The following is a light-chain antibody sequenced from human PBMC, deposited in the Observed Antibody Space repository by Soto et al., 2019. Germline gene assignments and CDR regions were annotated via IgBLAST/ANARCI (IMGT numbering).Light chain of an antibody. J-gene: IGLJ1*01. CDR2: EVS. CDR1: SSDVGGYNY. Sequence: QSVLTQPASVSGSPGQSITISCTGTSSDVGGYNYVSWYQQHPGKAPKLMIYEVSNRPSGVSNRFSGSKSGNTASLTISGLQADDEADYYCCSYAGSYNYVFGSGTKVTVL. V-gene: IGLV2-14*01. CDR3: CSYAGSYNYV.